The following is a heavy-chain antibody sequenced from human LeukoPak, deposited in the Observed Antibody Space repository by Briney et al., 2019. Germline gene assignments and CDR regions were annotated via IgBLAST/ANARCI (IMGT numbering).Heavy chain of an antibody. V-gene: IGHV1-46*01. D-gene: IGHD2-15*01. Sequence: ASVKVSCKASGYTFTSYYIHWVRQAPEQGLEWMGIINPSGGGTTYAQKLQGRVTMTRDTSTSTVYMELSSLRSEDTAVYYCARGYCSGGTCNLDYWGLGTLVTVSS. J-gene: IGHJ4*02. CDR2: INPSGGGT. CDR3: ARGYCSGGTCNLDY. CDR1: GYTFTSYY.